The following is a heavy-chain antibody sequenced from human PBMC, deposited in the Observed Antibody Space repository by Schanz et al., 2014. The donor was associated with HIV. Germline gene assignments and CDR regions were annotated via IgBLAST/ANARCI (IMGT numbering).Heavy chain of an antibody. CDR1: GFTFRSYG. J-gene: IGHJ6*02. V-gene: IGHV3-30*18. CDR3: AKSRGDSWPYGMDV. Sequence: QVQLVESGGGVVQPGRSLRLSCAASGFTFRSYGMHWVRQAPGKGLECVASMSYDGRNEHYVDSVKGRFTISRDNSKNTLNLQMNSLRGDDTAVYYCAKSRGDSWPYGMDVWGQGTTVTVSS. CDR2: MSYDGRNE. D-gene: IGHD4-17*01.